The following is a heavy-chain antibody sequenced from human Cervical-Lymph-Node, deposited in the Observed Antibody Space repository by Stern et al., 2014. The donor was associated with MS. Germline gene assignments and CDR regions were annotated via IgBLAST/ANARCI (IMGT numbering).Heavy chain of an antibody. CDR3: ARALARWLENDYYSYYGMDV. D-gene: IGHD5-24*01. Sequence: QVQLQESGPGLVKPSQTLSLTCSVSGGSMRSGTYFWSWMRQPAGKELEWIGHIYTTGNPNYNPALKSRVSISMDKPKVLFPLKLTSVTAADTAVYYCARALARWLENDYYSYYGMDVWGPGTTVTVSS. CDR2: IYTTGNP. J-gene: IGHJ6*02. V-gene: IGHV4-61*02. CDR1: GGSMRSGTYF.